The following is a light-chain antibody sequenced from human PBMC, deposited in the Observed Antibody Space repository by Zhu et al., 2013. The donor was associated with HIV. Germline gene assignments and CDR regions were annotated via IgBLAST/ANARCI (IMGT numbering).Light chain of an antibody. CDR3: QQYNTYPWT. Sequence: DIQMTQSPSTLSASVGDRVTITCRASQSISSWLAWYQQKPEKAPKVLIYDASSLKSGVPSRFSGSGSGTEFTLTISSLQPDDFATYYCQQYNTYPWTFGQGTKVE. CDR2: DAS. CDR1: QSISSW. V-gene: IGKV1-5*01. J-gene: IGKJ1*01.